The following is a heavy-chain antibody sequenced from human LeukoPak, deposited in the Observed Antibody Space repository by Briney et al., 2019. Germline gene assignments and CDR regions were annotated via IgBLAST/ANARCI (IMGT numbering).Heavy chain of an antibody. Sequence: PGGSLRLSCAASGFTFSNAWMSWVRQAPGKGLEWVGRIKSKTDGGTTDYAEPVKGRFTISRDDSKNTLYLQMHSLKTEDTAVYYCTAAGIALYYYYAMDVWGQGTTVTVSS. J-gene: IGHJ6*02. CDR3: TAAGIALYYYYAMDV. V-gene: IGHV3-15*01. CDR1: GFTFSNAW. CDR2: IKSKTDGGTT. D-gene: IGHD6-13*01.